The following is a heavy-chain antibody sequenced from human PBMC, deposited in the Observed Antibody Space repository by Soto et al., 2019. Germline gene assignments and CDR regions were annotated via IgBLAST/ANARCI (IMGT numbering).Heavy chain of an antibody. CDR2: IYYSGST. D-gene: IGHD4-17*01. Sequence: QVQLQESGPGLVKPSETLSLTCTVSGGSISSYYWSWIRQPPGKGLEWIGYIYYSGSTNYNPSLTSRVTISVDTSKNQFSLKLSSVTAADTAVYYCARQYGWFDPWGQGTLVTVSS. J-gene: IGHJ5*02. CDR1: GGSISSYY. CDR3: ARQYGWFDP. V-gene: IGHV4-59*08.